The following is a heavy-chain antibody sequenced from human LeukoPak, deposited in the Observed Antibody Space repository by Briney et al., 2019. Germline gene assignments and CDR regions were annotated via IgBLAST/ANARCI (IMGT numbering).Heavy chain of an antibody. D-gene: IGHD1-1*01. CDR2: ISTRSSYL. CDR1: GFTFSTYT. CDR3: ATLASTDGY. Sequence: GGSLRLSCAASGFTFSTYTMNWVRQAPGKGLQWVSSISTRSSYLYYADSAKGRFTISRDDAKNSLYLQLNSLRAEDTAVYYCATLASTDGYWGQGTLVTVSS. V-gene: IGHV3-21*01. J-gene: IGHJ4*02.